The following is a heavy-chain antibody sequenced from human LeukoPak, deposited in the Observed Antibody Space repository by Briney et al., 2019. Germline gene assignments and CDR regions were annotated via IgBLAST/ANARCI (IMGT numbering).Heavy chain of an antibody. CDR2: TYHSGRT. CDR3: ARRLELRYFDWLSYMSRMTSADAFDI. CDR1: GDSLSTYY. D-gene: IGHD3-9*01. V-gene: IGHV4-59*12. J-gene: IGHJ3*02. Sequence: PSETPSLTRTVSGDSLSTYYWSWIRPPPRKGLERIGYTYHSGRTNNNPSLKRRATISVDTSKTQLSLMLSSVTAADTAVYYCARRLELRYFDWLSYMSRMTSADAFDIWGQGTMVTVSS.